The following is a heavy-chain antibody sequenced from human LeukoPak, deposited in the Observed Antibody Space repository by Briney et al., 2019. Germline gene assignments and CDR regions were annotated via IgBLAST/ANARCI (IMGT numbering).Heavy chain of an antibody. CDR2: ISYDGSNK. CDR1: GFTFSSYA. D-gene: IGHD6-19*01. J-gene: IGHJ4*02. CDR3: ARGIAVAPWY. V-gene: IGHV3-30-3*01. Sequence: PGGSLRLSCAASGFTFSSYAMHWVRQAPGKGLEWVAVISYDGSNKYYADSVKGRFTISRDNSKDTLYLQMNSLRAEDTAVYYCARGIAVAPWYWGQGTLVTVSS.